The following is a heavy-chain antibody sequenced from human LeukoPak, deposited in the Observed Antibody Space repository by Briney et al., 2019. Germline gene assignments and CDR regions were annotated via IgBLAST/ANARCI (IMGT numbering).Heavy chain of an antibody. CDR2: IKSKTHGGTI. V-gene: IGHV3-15*01. CDR3: IPVLGIVVSPAPY. J-gene: IGHJ4*02. D-gene: IGHD2-2*01. Sequence: VNLGGSLRLSCDASGFTLSNAWMMWVRQAPGKGLEWVGRIKSKTHGGTIDYAAPVKDRFTISRDDSKHTLYLQMNSLKTEDTAVYYCIPVLGIVVSPAPYWGQGTLVTVSS. CDR1: GFTLSNAW.